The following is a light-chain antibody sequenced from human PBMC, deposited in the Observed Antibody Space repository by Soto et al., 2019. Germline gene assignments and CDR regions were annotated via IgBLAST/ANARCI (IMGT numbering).Light chain of an antibody. CDR2: GAS. Sequence: DIVLTQSPGTLSVSPGERATLSCRASQSVNRNYLAWYHQKPGQPPRLLIHGASNRAAGTPDRFSGSGSGTDFTLTISRLEPEDFAVYNCQQYGNSPMYTFGQGTKVDIK. CDR3: QQYGNSPMYT. CDR1: QSVNRNY. V-gene: IGKV3-20*01. J-gene: IGKJ2*01.